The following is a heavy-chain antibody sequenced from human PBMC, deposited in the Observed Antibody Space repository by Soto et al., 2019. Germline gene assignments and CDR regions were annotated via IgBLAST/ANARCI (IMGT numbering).Heavy chain of an antibody. CDR2: INAGNGNT. CDR1: GYTFTSYA. J-gene: IGHJ6*02. D-gene: IGHD2-2*01. V-gene: IGHV1-3*01. Sequence: ASVKVSCKASGYTFTSYAMHWVRQAPGQRLEWMGWINAGNGNTKYPQKFQGRVTITRDTSASTAYMELSSLRSEDTAVYYCASSTSEEYYYYYGMDVWGQGTTVTVS. CDR3: ASSTSEEYYYYYGMDV.